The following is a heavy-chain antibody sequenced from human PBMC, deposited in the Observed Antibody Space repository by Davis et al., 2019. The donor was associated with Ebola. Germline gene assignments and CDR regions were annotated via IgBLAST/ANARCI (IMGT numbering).Heavy chain of an antibody. J-gene: IGHJ4*02. V-gene: IGHV1-2*02. CDR1: GYTFTGYY. Sequence: ASVKVSCKASGYTFTGYYMHWVRQAPGQGLEWMGWINPNSGGTNYAQKFQGRVTMTRDTSISTAYMELSRLRSDDTAVYYCARAFRRTKIVGATGGPFDYWGQGTLVTVSS. CDR2: INPNSGGT. CDR3: ARAFRRTKIVGATGGPFDY. D-gene: IGHD1-26*01.